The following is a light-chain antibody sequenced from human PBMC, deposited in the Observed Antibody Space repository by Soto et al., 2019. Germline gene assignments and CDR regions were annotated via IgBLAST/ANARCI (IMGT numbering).Light chain of an antibody. Sequence: EIVMTQSPATLSVSPGERATLSCRASQSVSSNLAWYQQKPGQAPRLLIYDISTRATGIPTRFSGSGSGTEFTLTISSLQSEDFAVYYCQQYANWPRTFGQGTKVDIK. V-gene: IGKV3D-15*01. CDR3: QQYANWPRT. CDR2: DIS. CDR1: QSVSSN. J-gene: IGKJ1*01.